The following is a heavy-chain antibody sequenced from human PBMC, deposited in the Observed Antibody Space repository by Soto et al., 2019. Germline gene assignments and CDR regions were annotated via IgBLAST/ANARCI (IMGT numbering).Heavy chain of an antibody. CDR3: ARDGGVGATTVDYFDY. D-gene: IGHD1-26*01. Sequence: QVQLVESGGGVVQPGRSLRLSCAASGFTFSSYGMHWVRQAPGKGLEWVAVICYDGSNKYYADSVKGRFTISRDNSKNTLYLQMNSLRAEDTAVYYCARDGGVGATTVDYFDYWGQGTLVTVSS. CDR2: ICYDGSNK. V-gene: IGHV3-33*01. CDR1: GFTFSSYG. J-gene: IGHJ4*02.